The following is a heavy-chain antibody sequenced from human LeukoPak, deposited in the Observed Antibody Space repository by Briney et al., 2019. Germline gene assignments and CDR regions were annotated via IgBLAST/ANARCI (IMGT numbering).Heavy chain of an antibody. D-gene: IGHD3-22*01. J-gene: IGHJ1*01. Sequence: GGSLRLSCVASGFTFSNYWMHWVRQPPGKGLVWVSRIYVDGRTTNYADSVKGRFTISRDNAKNSLYLQMNSLRAEDTAVYYCARVSRITLIVVVISEYFQHWGQGTLVTVSS. CDR3: ARVSRITLIVVVISEYFQH. CDR1: GFTFSNYW. V-gene: IGHV3-74*01. CDR2: IYVDGRTT.